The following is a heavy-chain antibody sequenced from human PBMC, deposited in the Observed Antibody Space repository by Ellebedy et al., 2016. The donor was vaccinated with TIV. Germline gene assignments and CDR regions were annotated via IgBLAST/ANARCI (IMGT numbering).Heavy chain of an antibody. J-gene: IGHJ5*02. D-gene: IGHD3-9*01. V-gene: IGHV3-48*01. CDR2: ISSSSTTI. Sequence: GESLKISCAASGFTFSLYSMNWVRQAPGKGLEWVSYISSSSTTIYYADSVKGRFAISRDNAKNSLYLQMNSLRAEDTAVYYCAMGGGPHFDWLLAWGQGTLVTVSS. CDR3: AMGGGPHFDWLLA. CDR1: GFTFSLYS.